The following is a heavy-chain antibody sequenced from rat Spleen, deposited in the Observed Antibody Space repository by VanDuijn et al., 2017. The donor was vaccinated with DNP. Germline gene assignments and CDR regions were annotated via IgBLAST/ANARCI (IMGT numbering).Heavy chain of an antibody. CDR2: ISSGGST. V-gene: IGHV2-6*01. D-gene: IGHD1-5*01. CDR1: GFSLTSYT. J-gene: IGHJ2*01. Sequence: QVQLKESGPGLVQPSQTLSLTCTVSGFSLTSYTVSWVRQPPGKGLEWIAAISSGGSTYYNSALKSRLSISRDTSKSQVFLKMNSLQTEDTATYYCASDNIGPYYWGQGVMVTVSS. CDR3: ASDNIGPYY.